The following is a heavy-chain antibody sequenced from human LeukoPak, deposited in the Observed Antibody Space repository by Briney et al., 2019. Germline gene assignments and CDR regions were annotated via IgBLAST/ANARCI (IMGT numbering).Heavy chain of an antibody. CDR2: ISNGGGAT. CDR1: GFTFSTYW. J-gene: IGHJ5*02. CDR3: TRENYVPDS. Sequence: PGGSLRLSCAASGFTFSTYWMNWVRQASGKGLEWVASISNGGGATFYGDSVRGRFTVSRDDAKNSLFLQMNGLRSDDTAVYYCTRENYVPDSWGQGTLVTVSS. D-gene: IGHD3-10*02. V-gene: IGHV3-7*03.